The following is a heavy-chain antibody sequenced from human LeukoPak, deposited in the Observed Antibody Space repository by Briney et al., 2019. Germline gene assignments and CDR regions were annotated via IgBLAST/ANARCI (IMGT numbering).Heavy chain of an antibody. V-gene: IGHV4-4*07. CDR2: IYSSGST. D-gene: IGHD3-9*01. J-gene: IGHJ4*02. CDR3: ARVTTYYDILTGYRHDFDY. CDR1: GGSISSYY. Sequence: SETLSLTCTISGGSISSYYWSWIRQPAGKGLEWIGRIYSSGSTNYNPSLKSRVTMSVDTSKNQFSLKLSSVTAADTAVYYCARVTTYYDILTGYRHDFDYWGQGTLVTVSS.